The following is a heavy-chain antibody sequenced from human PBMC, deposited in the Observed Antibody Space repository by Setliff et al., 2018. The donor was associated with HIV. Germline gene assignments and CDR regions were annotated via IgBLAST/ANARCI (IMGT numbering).Heavy chain of an antibody. Sequence: SETLSLTCIVSGGSFSSYFWSWIRQSPGKGLEWIGNIYDTGKINYNPSLKGRVTMSIDMSEDQFSLNLRSVTAADTATDYCARVLFGQSGSYKNYYFDYWGQGTLVTVSS. J-gene: IGHJ4*02. CDR3: ARVLFGQSGSYKNYYFDY. V-gene: IGHV4-59*01. D-gene: IGHD3-10*01. CDR1: GGSFSSYF. CDR2: IYDTGKI.